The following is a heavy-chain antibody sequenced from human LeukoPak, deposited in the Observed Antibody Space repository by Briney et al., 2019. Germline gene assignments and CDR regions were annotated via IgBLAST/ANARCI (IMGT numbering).Heavy chain of an antibody. CDR1: GGSFSGYY. Sequence: SETLSLTCAVYGGSFSGYYWSWIRQPPGKGLEWIGEINDSGSTNYNPSLKSRVTISVDTSKNQFSLKLSSVTAADTAVYYCARGSRTYYDFWSGYYQNWFDPWGQGTLVTVSS. CDR2: INDSGST. J-gene: IGHJ5*02. V-gene: IGHV4-34*01. CDR3: ARGSRTYYDFWSGYYQNWFDP. D-gene: IGHD3-3*01.